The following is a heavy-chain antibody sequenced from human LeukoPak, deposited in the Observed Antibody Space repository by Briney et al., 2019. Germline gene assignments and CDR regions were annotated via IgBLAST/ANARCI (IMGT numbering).Heavy chain of an antibody. J-gene: IGHJ4*02. Sequence: PSQTLSLTCTVSGGSISSDGFYWSWVRQQPGKGLEWIGYISYSGSTYYNPSLKSRVSVSLDTSKSQFSLKLTSVTAADTAVYFCARGPSYCDFWGQGTLVTVSS. CDR1: GGSISSDGFY. V-gene: IGHV4-31*03. CDR2: ISYSGST. CDR3: ARGPSYCDF.